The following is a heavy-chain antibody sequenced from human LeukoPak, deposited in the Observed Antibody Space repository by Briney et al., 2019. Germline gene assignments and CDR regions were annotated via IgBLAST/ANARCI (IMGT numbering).Heavy chain of an antibody. CDR2: IYYSGST. V-gene: IGHV4-39*07. J-gene: IGHJ4*02. D-gene: IGHD5-18*01. CDR1: GGSISSSSYY. CDR3: ARENGYRYDY. Sequence: PSETLSLTCTVSGGSISSSSYYWGWIRQPPGKGLEWIGSIYYSGSTYYNPSLKSRVTISVDTSKNQFSLKLSSVTAADTALYYCARENGYRYDYWGQGTLVTVSS.